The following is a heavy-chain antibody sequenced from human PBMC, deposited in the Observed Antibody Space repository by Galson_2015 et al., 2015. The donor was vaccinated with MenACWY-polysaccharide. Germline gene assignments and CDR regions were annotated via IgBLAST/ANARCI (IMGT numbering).Heavy chain of an antibody. V-gene: IGHV3-74*01. CDR3: AREREHCDGITCYKPFDI. CDR2: IKSDGSIT. D-gene: IGHD2-2*02. Sequence: SLRLSCAASGLRFSSFWMNWVRQVPGEGLVWVSRIKSDGSITTYADSVKGRFTISRDNAKNTLYLLMNSLRAEDTAVYYCAREREHCDGITCYKPFDIWGQGTMVTVSS. J-gene: IGHJ3*02. CDR1: GLRFSSFW.